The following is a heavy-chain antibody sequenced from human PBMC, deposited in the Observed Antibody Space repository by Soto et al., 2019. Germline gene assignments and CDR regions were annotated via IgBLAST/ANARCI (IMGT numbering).Heavy chain of an antibody. J-gene: IGHJ4*02. Sequence: QVQLVQSGAEVKKPGSSVKVSCKASGGTFSSYAISWVRQAPGQGLEWMGGIIPIFGTANYAQKFQGRVTITADESTSTAYMELSSLRSEDTAVYYCARVAYCGGDCYSPADYWGQGPLVTVSS. CDR1: GGTFSSYA. CDR3: ARVAYCGGDCYSPADY. CDR2: IIPIFGTA. D-gene: IGHD2-21*02. V-gene: IGHV1-69*01.